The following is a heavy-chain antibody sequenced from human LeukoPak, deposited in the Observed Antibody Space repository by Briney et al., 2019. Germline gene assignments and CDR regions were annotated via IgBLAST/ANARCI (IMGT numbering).Heavy chain of an antibody. CDR1: GFTFNTYS. V-gene: IGHV3-48*01. Sequence: GGSLRLSCTASGFTFNTYSMNWVRQAPGKGLEWVSHISPRSDVVSYTDSVKGRFTISRDNTKNSLDLHRSSKTAEDMAVYYYVRDNDWAFDYWGQGTLVPVSS. D-gene: IGHD3-9*01. CDR2: ISPRSDVV. CDR3: VRDNDWAFDY. J-gene: IGHJ4*02.